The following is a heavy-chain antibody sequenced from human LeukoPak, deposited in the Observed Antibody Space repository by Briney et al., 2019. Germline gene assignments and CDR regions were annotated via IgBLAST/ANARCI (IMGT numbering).Heavy chain of an antibody. D-gene: IGHD3-3*01. CDR3: ARVFWEKDGFIGAFDI. CDR1: GFTVSNNY. J-gene: IGHJ3*02. V-gene: IGHV3-66*01. Sequence: GGSLRLSCAASGFTVSNNYMTWVRQAPGKGLEWVSVIYSGDSTYYADSVKGRFTISRDNSKNTLYLQMNSLRAEDTAVYYCARVFWEKDGFIGAFDIWGQGTMVTVSS. CDR2: IYSGDST.